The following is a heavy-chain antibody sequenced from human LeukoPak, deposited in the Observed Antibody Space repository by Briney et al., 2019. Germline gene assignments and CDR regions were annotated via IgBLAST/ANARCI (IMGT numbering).Heavy chain of an antibody. D-gene: IGHD5-18*01. J-gene: IGHJ6*03. CDR2: ISSSSSYI. V-gene: IGHV3-21*01. CDR3: ARDSYGLYYYYYYMDV. CDR1: GFTFSSYS. Sequence: PGGPLRLSCAASGFTFSSYSMNWVRQAPGKGLEWVSSISSSSSYIYYADSVKGRFTISRDNAKNSLYLQMNSLRAEDTAVYYCARDSYGLYYYYYYMDVWGKGTTVTVSS.